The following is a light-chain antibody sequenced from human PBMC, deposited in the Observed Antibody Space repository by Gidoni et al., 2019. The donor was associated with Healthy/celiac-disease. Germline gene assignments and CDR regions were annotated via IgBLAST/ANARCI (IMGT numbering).Light chain of an antibody. CDR2: AAS. CDR1: QGISSY. V-gene: IGKV1-9*01. J-gene: IGKJ5*01. CDR3: QQLNSYPRST. Sequence: DIQLTQSPSFLSASVGDRVTITCRASQGISSYLAWYQQTPGKAPKLLIYAASTLQSGVPSRFSGSGSGTEFTLTISSLQPEDFATYYCQQLNSYPRSTFXXXTRLEIK.